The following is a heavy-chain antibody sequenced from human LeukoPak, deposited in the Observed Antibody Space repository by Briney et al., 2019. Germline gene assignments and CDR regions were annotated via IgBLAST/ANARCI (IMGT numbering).Heavy chain of an antibody. CDR3: ARDIGGYSSGWYDY. V-gene: IGHV1-18*01. J-gene: IGHJ4*02. CDR2: ISAYNGNT. Sequence: GASVTVSCKASGYTFTSCGISWVRQAPGQGLEWMGWISAYNGNTNYAQKLQGRVTMTTDTSTSTAYMELRSLRSDDTAVYYCARDIGGYSSGWYDYWGQGTLVTVSS. D-gene: IGHD6-19*01. CDR1: GYTFTSCG.